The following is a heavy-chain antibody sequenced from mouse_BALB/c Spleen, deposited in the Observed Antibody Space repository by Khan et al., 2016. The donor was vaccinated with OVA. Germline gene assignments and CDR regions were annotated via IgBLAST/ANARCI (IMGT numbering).Heavy chain of an antibody. CDR2: INPSSGYT. V-gene: IGHV1-4*01. J-gene: IGHJ2*01. CDR1: GYTFTNYT. CDR3: VRIPIPPYHFDY. Sequence: QVQLKQSGAELARPGASVKMSCKASGYTFTNYTIHWVKQRPEQGLEWIGYINPSSGYTNYNQNYNDKATLTTDRSSSTAYMQLSRLTSDDSAVYYCVRIPIPPYHFDYWGQGTTLTVSS.